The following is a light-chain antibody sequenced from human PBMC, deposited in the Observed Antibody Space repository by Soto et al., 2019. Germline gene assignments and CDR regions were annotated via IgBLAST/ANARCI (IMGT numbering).Light chain of an antibody. J-gene: IGKJ5*01. CDR1: QSVSSYY. CDR2: AAS. Sequence: EVVLTQSPGTLSLSPGERATLSCRASQSVSSYYLAWYQQKPGQAPRLLIYAASSRATGIPDRFSGSGSGTEFTPTISSLQSEDFAVYYCQQYKNWPPITFGQGTRLEIK. V-gene: IGKV3-20*01. CDR3: QQYKNWPPIT.